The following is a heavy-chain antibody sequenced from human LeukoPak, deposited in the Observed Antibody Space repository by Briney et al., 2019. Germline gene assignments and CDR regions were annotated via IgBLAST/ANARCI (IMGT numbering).Heavy chain of an antibody. D-gene: IGHD6-25*01. CDR3: ARVAGAFDI. Sequence: SETLSLTCTVSGGSISNYYWSWIRQPPGKGLEWIGYIYYSGSTNYNPSLKSRVTISLDTSKNHFSLKLSSVTAADTAIYYCARVAGAFDIWGQGTMATVSS. CDR1: GGSISNYY. J-gene: IGHJ3*02. CDR2: IYYSGST. V-gene: IGHV4-59*01.